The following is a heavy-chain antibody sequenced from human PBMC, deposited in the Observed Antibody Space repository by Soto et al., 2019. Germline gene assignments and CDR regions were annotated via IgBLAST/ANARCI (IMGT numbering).Heavy chain of an antibody. CDR1: GGSISSGGYY. Sequence: QVQLQESGPGLVKPSQTLSLTCTVSGGSISSGGYYWSWIRQHPGKGLEWIGYIYYSGSTYYNPSLKSRVTISVDTSKNQFSLKLSSVTAADTAVYYCARGGLPPAVWELSPHPPLIWFDPWGQGTLVTVSS. D-gene: IGHD1-26*01. V-gene: IGHV4-31*03. CDR3: ARGGLPPAVWELSPHPPLIWFDP. CDR2: IYYSGST. J-gene: IGHJ5*02.